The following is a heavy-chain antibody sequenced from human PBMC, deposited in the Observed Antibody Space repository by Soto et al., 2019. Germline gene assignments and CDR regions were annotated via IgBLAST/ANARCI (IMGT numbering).Heavy chain of an antibody. D-gene: IGHD2-2*01. V-gene: IGHV1-2*02. Sequence: XAVQVSCKGCVWWVYYLQWVRQAPGQGREWIGRINPNSGVTKYAQQFQGRVTLTRDPSITTAFMDLVSLHFDDTAVYYCALERQLNSPSDGFDIWGQGTMVTVSS. CDR2: INPNSGVT. CDR3: ALERQLNSPSDGFDI. J-gene: IGHJ3*02. CDR1: VWWVYY.